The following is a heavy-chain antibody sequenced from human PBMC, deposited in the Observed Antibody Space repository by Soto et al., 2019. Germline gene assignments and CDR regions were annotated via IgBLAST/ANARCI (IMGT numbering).Heavy chain of an antibody. J-gene: IGHJ6*02. D-gene: IGHD1-1*01. CDR2: ISYEGSNT. CDR3: ARVTPGNNLYYFSGLDF. CDR1: GFTFDTYG. V-gene: IGHV3-30-3*01. Sequence: GGSLRLSCVASGFTFDTYGIHWVRQAPGKGLQWVALISYEGSNTYYADSVRGRFTISRDNSKNTLYLQMNTLRPEDTGVYYCARVTPGNNLYYFSGLDFWGRGTSVTVSS.